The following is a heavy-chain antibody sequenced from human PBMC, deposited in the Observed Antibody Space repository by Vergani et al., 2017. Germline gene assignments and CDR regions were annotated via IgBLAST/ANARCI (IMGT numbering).Heavy chain of an antibody. CDR1: GASIRSSNYY. J-gene: IGHJ5*02. CDR3: ARHSTVEWLVKLGWIDP. Sequence: QLQLQESGPGLVKPSATLSLTCSVSGASIRSSNYYWGWIRQPPGNWLEWIASIYYSGSTYYNPSLKSRVTISVDTSKNQFSLKLSSVTAADTAVYFCARHSTVEWLVKLGWIDPWGQGILVTVSS. D-gene: IGHD6-19*01. CDR2: IYYSGST. V-gene: IGHV4-39*01.